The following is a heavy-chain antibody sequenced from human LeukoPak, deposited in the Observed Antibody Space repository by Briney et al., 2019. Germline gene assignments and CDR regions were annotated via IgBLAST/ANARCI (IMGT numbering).Heavy chain of an antibody. Sequence: SETLSLTCAVYGGSFSGYYWSWIRQPPGKGLGWIGEINHSGSTNYNPSLKSRVTISVDTSKNQFSLKLSSVTAADTAVYYCARVRPRDYYDSSGYLDYWGQGTLVTVSS. CDR1: GGSFSGYY. CDR3: ARVRPRDYYDSSGYLDY. CDR2: INHSGST. D-gene: IGHD3-22*01. J-gene: IGHJ4*02. V-gene: IGHV4-34*01.